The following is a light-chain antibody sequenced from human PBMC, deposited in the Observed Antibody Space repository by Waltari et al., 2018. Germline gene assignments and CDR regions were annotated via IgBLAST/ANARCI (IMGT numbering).Light chain of an antibody. V-gene: IGLV1-47*01. CDR2: WSN. CDR1: NSNIGSNY. CDR3: AAWDDSLSAWV. Sequence: QSVLTQPPSASGTPGQRVTISSSGSNSNIGSNYVYWYQQLPGTAPQLLIYWSNHRLSGVSDRFSASKSGTSASLAISGLRSEDEADYYCAAWDDSLSAWVFGGGTKLTVL. J-gene: IGLJ3*02.